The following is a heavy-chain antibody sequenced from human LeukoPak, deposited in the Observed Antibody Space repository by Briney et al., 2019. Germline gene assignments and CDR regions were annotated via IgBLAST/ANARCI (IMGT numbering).Heavy chain of an antibody. CDR1: GGSIRSYY. J-gene: IGHJ6*02. D-gene: IGHD3-10*01. Sequence: SETLSLTCTVSGGSIRSYYWNWIRQAPGKGLEGVGFISYSGYTSYNPSLKSRVTMSVDTSKNQFSLKLSSVTAADTAVYYCAREGITMVRGVPYYYYGMDVWGQGTTVTVSS. CDR3: AREGITMVRGVPYYYYGMDV. CDR2: ISYSGYT. V-gene: IGHV4-59*12.